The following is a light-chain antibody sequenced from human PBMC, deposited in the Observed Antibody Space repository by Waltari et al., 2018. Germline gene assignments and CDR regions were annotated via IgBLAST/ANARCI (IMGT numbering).Light chain of an antibody. CDR1: SLASPPLHY. Sequence: QTVVTQEPWVSVSPGGTVTPNCVWSSLASPPLHYSARYFQTPGRPPRPLMYSTGSRFSGVPYRFSGSILGRKAALTITGAQAEDECTYYCVLDLSSAIRGNGIRVFRGGTRLTVI. CDR3: VLDLSSAIRGNGIRV. J-gene: IGLJ3*02. CDR2: STG. V-gene: IGLV8-61*01.